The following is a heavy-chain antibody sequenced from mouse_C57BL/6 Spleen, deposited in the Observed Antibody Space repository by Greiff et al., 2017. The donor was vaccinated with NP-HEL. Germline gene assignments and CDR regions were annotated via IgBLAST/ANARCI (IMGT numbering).Heavy chain of an antibody. CDR1: GFSLTSYG. Sequence: VQLQESGPGLVAPSQSLSITCTASGFSLTSYGVSWVRQPPGKGLEWLGVIWRDGSTNYHSALIPRLSISKDNSKSQVFLKLNSLHTDDTATYYCAKPSYSNYAMDDWGQGTSVTVSS. J-gene: IGHJ4*01. D-gene: IGHD2-5*01. V-gene: IGHV2-3*01. CDR3: AKPSYSNYAMDD. CDR2: IWRDGST.